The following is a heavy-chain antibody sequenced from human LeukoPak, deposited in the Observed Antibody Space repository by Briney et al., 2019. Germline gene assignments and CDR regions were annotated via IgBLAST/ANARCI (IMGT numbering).Heavy chain of an antibody. D-gene: IGHD3-22*01. CDR2: ISSSSSYI. CDR1: GFTFSSYS. V-gene: IGHV3-21*01. J-gene: IGHJ5*02. CDR3: ARALYYYDTPFDP. Sequence: PGGSLRLSCAASGFTFSSYSMNWVRQAPGKGLEWVSSISSSSSYIYYADSVKGRFTISRDNAKNSLYLQMNSLRAEDTAVYYCARALYYYDTPFDPWGQGTLVTVSS.